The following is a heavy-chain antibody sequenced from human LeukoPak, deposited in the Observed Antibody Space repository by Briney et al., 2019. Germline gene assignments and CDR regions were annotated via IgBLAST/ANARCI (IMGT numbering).Heavy chain of an antibody. CDR1: GFTFSSYA. J-gene: IGHJ4*02. D-gene: IGHD3-22*01. CDR2: ITGSGTRT. Sequence: GSLSLSCAASGFTFSSYAMTWVRPAPGRGLEWVSSITGSGTRTYADSVKGRFTISRDNSKNTLYLQMSSLRAEDTAVYFCAKNYYDSSGYYWIFDSWGQGTLVTVSS. CDR3: AKNYYDSSGYYWIFDS. V-gene: IGHV3-23*01.